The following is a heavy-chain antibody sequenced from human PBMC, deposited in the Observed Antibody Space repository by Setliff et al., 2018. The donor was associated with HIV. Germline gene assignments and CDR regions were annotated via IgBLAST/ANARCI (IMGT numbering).Heavy chain of an antibody. J-gene: IGHJ4*02. CDR3: ARGPTRFYFDY. V-gene: IGHV4-59*02. CDR1: DDSVSTFY. CDR2: IHHTGST. Sequence: SETLSLTCTVSDDSVSTFYWNWIRQPPGKGLEWIGFIHHTGSTVSNPSLKSRVTILVDTSKNHFSLKLTSVTAADTAVYYCARGPTRFYFDYWGRGTLVTVSS. D-gene: IGHD1-1*01.